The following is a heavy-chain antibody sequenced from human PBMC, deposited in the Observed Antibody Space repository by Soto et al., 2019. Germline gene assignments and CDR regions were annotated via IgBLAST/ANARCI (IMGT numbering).Heavy chain of an antibody. J-gene: IGHJ6*02. CDR2: INHSGST. CDR3: ARGRHILTGYHRDLNYGMDV. Sequence: QVQLQQWGAGLLKPSETLSLTCAVYGGSFSGYYWSWIRQPPGKGLEWIGEINHSGSTNYNPSLRRRVTSSVDTPKPQPPLQPSSETASAPAVYYCARGRHILTGYHRDLNYGMDVWVQGTTVTVSS. CDR1: GGSFSGYY. D-gene: IGHD3-9*01. V-gene: IGHV4-34*01.